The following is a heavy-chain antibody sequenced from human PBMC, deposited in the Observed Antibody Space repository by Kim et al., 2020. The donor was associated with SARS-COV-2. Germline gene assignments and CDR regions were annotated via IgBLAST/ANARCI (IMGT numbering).Heavy chain of an antibody. CDR3: GRIYLGYGM. V-gene: IGHV4-39*01. D-gene: IGHD2-15*01. Sequence: SETMCLTCTVSGCSISSTSYYWGCNRQGQGKGREGIGNMNYSGSTYYNPSLKSRVSISVDADKNQFSLQLISMTAADTAVDYCGRIYLGYGM. CDR2: MNYSGST. CDR1: GCSISSTSYY. J-gene: IGHJ6*01.